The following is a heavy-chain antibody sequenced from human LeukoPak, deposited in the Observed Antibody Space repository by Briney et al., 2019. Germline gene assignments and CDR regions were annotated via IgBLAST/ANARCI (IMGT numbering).Heavy chain of an antibody. J-gene: IGHJ3*02. CDR1: GFTFDDYG. D-gene: IGHD3-22*01. Sequence: GGSLRLSCAASGFTFDDYGISWVRQAPGKGLEWVSGINWNGGSTGYADSVKGRFTISRDNAKNSLYLQMNSLRAEDTALYYCARERGDNYYDSSGYSPEAFDIWGQGTMVTVSS. CDR3: ARERGDNYYDSSGYSPEAFDI. V-gene: IGHV3-20*04. CDR2: INWNGGST.